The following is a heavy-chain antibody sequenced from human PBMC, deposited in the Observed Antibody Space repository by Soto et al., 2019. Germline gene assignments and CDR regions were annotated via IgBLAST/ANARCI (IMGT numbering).Heavy chain of an antibody. V-gene: IGHV3-30-3*01. CDR2: ISYDGSNK. J-gene: IGHJ5*02. Sequence: GGSLRLSCAASGFTFSSYSMHGVRQAPGKGLEWVAVISYDGSNKYYADSVKGRFTISRDNSKNTLYLRMNSLRAEDTAVYYCARATPGGYSSSWYESPLRASNWFDPWGQGTLVTSSS. CDR1: GFTFSSYS. CDR3: ARATPGGYSSSWYESPLRASNWFDP. D-gene: IGHD6-13*01.